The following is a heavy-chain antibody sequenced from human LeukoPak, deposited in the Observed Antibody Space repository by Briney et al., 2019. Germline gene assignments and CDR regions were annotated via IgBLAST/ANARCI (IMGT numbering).Heavy chain of an antibody. V-gene: IGHV3-21*01. Sequence: GGSLRLSCAASGFTFSSYSMNWVRQAPGKGLDWVSSISSISNYIYYADSVKGRFTISRDNPKNSLYLQMNRLRADDTAVYYCARDRSQEFDPWGQGTLVTVSS. D-gene: IGHD3-10*01. CDR2: ISSISNYI. CDR3: ARDRSQEFDP. J-gene: IGHJ5*02. CDR1: GFTFSSYS.